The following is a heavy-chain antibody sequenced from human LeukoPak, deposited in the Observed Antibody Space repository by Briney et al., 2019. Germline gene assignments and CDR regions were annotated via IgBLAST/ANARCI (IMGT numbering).Heavy chain of an antibody. Sequence: PSETLSLTCTVSGGSISSYYWSWIRQPAGKGLEWIGRIYTSGSTNYNPSLKSRVTMSVDTSKNQFSLKLSSVTAADTAVYYCARSLAYCGGDCLDAFDIWGQGTMVTVSS. D-gene: IGHD2-21*02. J-gene: IGHJ3*02. CDR3: ARSLAYCGGDCLDAFDI. CDR2: IYTSGST. V-gene: IGHV4-4*07. CDR1: GGSISSYY.